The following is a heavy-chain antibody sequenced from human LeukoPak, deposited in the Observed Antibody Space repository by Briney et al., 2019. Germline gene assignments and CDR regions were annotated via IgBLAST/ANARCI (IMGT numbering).Heavy chain of an antibody. V-gene: IGHV1-69*01. CDR3: ARDRAGYSYGQGGFDY. CDR1: GGTFSSYA. D-gene: IGHD5-18*01. Sequence: LVKVSCKASGGTFSSYAISWVRQAPGQGLEWMGGIIPIFGTTNYAQKFQGRVTITADESTSTAYMELSSLRSEDTAVYYCARDRAGYSYGQGGFDYWGQGTLVTVSS. CDR2: IIPIFGTT. J-gene: IGHJ4*02.